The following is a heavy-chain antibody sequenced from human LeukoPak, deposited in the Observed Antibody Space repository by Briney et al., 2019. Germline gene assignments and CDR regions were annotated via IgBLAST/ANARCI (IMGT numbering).Heavy chain of an antibody. D-gene: IGHD6-13*01. V-gene: IGHV4-34*01. CDR2: INHSGST. J-gene: IGHJ4*02. CDR3: ARARRIAAAGKHFDY. Sequence: SETLSLTCAVYGGSFSGYYWSWIRQPPGKGLEWIGEINHSGSTNYNPSLKSRVTISVDTSKNQFSLKLSSVTAADTAVYYCARARRIAAAGKHFDYWGQGTLVTVSS. CDR1: GGSFSGYY.